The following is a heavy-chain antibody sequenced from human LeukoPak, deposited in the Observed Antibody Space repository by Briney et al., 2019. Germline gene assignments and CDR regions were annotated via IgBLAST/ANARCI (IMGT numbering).Heavy chain of an antibody. D-gene: IGHD3-3*01. CDR1: GFTFSSYW. CDR2: IKRDGSEK. V-gene: IGHV3-7*01. CDR3: ARRSSDFWSGYYYYYYYYMDV. Sequence: GGSLRLSCAASGFTFSSYWMSWVRQAPGKGLEWVANIKRDGSEKYYVDSVKGRFTISRDNAKNSLYLQMNSLRAEDTAVYYCARRSSDFWSGYYYYYYYYMDVWGKGTTVTVSS. J-gene: IGHJ6*03.